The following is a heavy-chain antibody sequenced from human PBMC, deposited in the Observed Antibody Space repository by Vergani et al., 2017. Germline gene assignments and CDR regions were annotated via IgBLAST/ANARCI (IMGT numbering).Heavy chain of an antibody. Sequence: QLQLQESGPGLVKPSETLSLTCAVSGYSISSGYYWGWIRQHPGKGLEWIGSIYHSGSTYYNPSLKSRVTISVDTSKNQFSLKLSSVTAADTAVYYCARGVGIAGRVVYYYYYMDVWGKGTTVTVSS. CDR3: ARGVGIAGRVVYYYYYMDV. V-gene: IGHV4-38-2*01. J-gene: IGHJ6*03. CDR2: IYHSGST. CDR1: GYSISSGYY. D-gene: IGHD2-15*01.